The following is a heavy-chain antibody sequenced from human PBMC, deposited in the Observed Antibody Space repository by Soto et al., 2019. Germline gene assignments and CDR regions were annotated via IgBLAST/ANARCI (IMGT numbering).Heavy chain of an antibody. CDR3: ARDHSSSTAPKVYYYYGMDV. J-gene: IGHJ6*02. D-gene: IGHD6-6*01. CDR1: GFTFSSYS. CDR2: ISSSSSYI. Sequence: PXGSLRLSCAASGFTFSSYSMNWVRQAPGKGLEWVSSISSSSSYIYYADSVKGRFTISRDNAKNSLYLQMNSLRAEDTAVYYCARDHSSSTAPKVYYYYGMDVWGQGTTVTGSS. V-gene: IGHV3-21*01.